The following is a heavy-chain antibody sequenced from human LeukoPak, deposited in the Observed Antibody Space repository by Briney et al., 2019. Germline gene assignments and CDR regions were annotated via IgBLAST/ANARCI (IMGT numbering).Heavy chain of an antibody. J-gene: IGHJ5*02. D-gene: IGHD2-21*02. CDR3: AKEGGFIPHIMVVTAMAP. CDR2: ISGSGGST. V-gene: IGHV3-23*01. Sequence: AGGSLRLSCAASGFTFSSYAMSWVRQAPGKGLEWVSAISGSGGSTYYADSVKGRFTISRDNSKNTLYLQMNSLRAEDTAVYYCAKEGGFIPHIMVVTAMAPWGQGTLVTVSS. CDR1: GFTFSSYA.